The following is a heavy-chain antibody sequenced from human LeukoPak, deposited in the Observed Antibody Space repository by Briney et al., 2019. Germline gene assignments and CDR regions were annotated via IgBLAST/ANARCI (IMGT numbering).Heavy chain of an antibody. CDR3: ARDYSSSWYADYMDA. CDR1: GFTFSSYW. Sequence: GGSLRLSCAASGFTFSSYWMHWVRQAPGKGLVWVSRINTDGSSASYADSVKGRFTISRDNAKNTLYLQMNSLRAEDTAVYYCARDYSSSWYADYMDAWGKGTTVTVSS. V-gene: IGHV3-74*01. D-gene: IGHD6-13*01. CDR2: INTDGSSA. J-gene: IGHJ6*03.